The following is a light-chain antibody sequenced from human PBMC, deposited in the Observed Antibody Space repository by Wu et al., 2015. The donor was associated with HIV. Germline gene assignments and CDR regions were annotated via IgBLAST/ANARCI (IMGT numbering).Light chain of an antibody. J-gene: IGKJ1*01. CDR2: QSS. Sequence: DIQMTQSPSTLSASVGDKITITCRASGSIAGLLAWYQQKPGKAPKLLIYQSSSLEIGIPSRFSGSGSELTFTLTINSLQSDDFATYYCQQYNMYPWTFGQGTKVDI. V-gene: IGKV1-5*03. CDR1: GSIAGL. CDR3: QQYNMYPWT.